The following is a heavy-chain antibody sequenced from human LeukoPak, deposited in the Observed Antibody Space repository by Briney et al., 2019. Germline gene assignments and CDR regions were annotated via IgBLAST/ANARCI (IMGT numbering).Heavy chain of an antibody. CDR2: IIPIFGTA. V-gene: IGHV1-69*13. Sequence: SVKVSCKVSGYTLTELSMHWVRQAPGQGLEWMGGIIPIFGTANYAQKFQGRVTITADESTSTAYMELSSLRSEDTAVYYCASREGVGLYCGSTSCYAQHDYWGQGTLVTVSS. J-gene: IGHJ4*02. CDR1: GYTLTELS. D-gene: IGHD2-2*01. CDR3: ASREGVGLYCGSTSCYAQHDY.